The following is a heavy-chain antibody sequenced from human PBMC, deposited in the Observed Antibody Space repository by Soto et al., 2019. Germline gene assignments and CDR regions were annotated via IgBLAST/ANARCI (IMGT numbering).Heavy chain of an antibody. CDR1: GYSLTNND. V-gene: IGHV1-8*01. Sequence: GASVKVSSKVSGYSLTNNDVSCVRQATGQGLEWMGWMNPGSGDTGYAQKIQGRVTMTREMSTARAYMELSRVGYEETATYYSARMPTFCSLYWFDPCGQATLVTVSS. CDR2: MNPGSGDT. CDR3: ARMPTFCSLYWFDP. D-gene: IGHD3-16*02. J-gene: IGHJ5*02.